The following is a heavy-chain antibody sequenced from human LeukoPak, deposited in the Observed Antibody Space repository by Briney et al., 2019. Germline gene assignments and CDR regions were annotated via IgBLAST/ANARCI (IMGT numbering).Heavy chain of an antibody. CDR3: ARASYGYLGFDY. D-gene: IGHD6-25*01. V-gene: IGHV3-30-3*01. CDR1: GFTFSSYA. CDR2: ISYDGSNK. Sequence: GRSLRLSCAASGFTFSSYAMHWVRQAPGKGLEWVAVISYDGSNKYYADSVKGRFTISRDNSKNTLYLQMNSLRAEDTAVYYCARASYGYLGFDYWGQGTLVTVSS. J-gene: IGHJ4*02.